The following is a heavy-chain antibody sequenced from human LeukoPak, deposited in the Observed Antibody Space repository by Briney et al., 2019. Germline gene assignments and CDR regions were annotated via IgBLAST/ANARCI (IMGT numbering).Heavy chain of an antibody. Sequence: ASVEVSCKASGYTFTSYYMHWVRQAPGQGLEWMGIINPSGGSTSYAQKFQGRVTMTRDTSTSTVYMELSSLRSEDTAVYYCARGSYPGIAAAGNFDYWGQGTLVTVSS. D-gene: IGHD6-13*01. V-gene: IGHV1-46*03. J-gene: IGHJ4*02. CDR1: GYTFTSYY. CDR2: INPSGGST. CDR3: ARGSYPGIAAAGNFDY.